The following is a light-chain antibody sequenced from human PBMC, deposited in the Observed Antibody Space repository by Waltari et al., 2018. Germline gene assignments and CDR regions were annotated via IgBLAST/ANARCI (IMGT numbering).Light chain of an antibody. Sequence: EIVLTQSPVILSLSPGETATLSCRASQSVTNYLAWYQQRPGQAPRLLIYHASNGATGIPARFSGSGSGTDFTLTINSLEPEDFAVYYCQQRGTWPPITFGQGTRLEIK. J-gene: IGKJ5*01. CDR2: HAS. CDR1: QSVTNY. V-gene: IGKV3-11*01. CDR3: QQRGTWPPIT.